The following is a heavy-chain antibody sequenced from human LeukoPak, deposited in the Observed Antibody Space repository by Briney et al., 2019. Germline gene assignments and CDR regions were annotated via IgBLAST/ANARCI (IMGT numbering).Heavy chain of an antibody. J-gene: IGHJ4*02. CDR1: GFIVSNNY. D-gene: IGHD4/OR15-4a*01. CDR2: IYTGGST. CDR3: ARVSGGSAKTRWGCFDY. V-gene: IGHV3-53*01. Sequence: GGSLRLSCAASGFIVSNNYMSWVRQAPGKGLEWVSTIYTGGSTYYLDSVKGRFTISRDDSKNTLYLQMNNLRAEDTAVYYCARVSGGSAKTRWGCFDYWGQGTLVTVFS.